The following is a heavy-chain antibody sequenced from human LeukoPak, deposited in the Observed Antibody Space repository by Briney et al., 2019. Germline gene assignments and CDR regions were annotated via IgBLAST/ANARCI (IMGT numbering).Heavy chain of an antibody. Sequence: SETLSLTCTVSGGSISSSSYYWGWIRQPPGKGLEWIGSTYYSGSAGSTYYNPSFKSRVTILIDTSKNQFSLKLSSVTAADTAVYYCATSSGWYRYDSWGQGTLVTVS. CDR1: GGSISSSSYY. CDR2: TYYSGSAGST. J-gene: IGHJ4*02. V-gene: IGHV4-39*07. D-gene: IGHD6-19*01. CDR3: ATSSGWYRYDS.